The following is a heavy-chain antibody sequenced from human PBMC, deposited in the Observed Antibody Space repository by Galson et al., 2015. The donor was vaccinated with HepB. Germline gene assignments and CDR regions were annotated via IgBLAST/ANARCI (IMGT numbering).Heavy chain of an antibody. V-gene: IGHV1-18*04. D-gene: IGHD2-15*01. J-gene: IGHJ4*02. CDR3: ARATNPGGSWHLDY. Sequence: SVKVSCKASGYTFTSYGVSWVRQAPGQGLEWMGWISAYNGNTKYVQKFQGRVTMTTDTFTRTVYMELRSLRSDDTAVFYCARATNPGGSWHLDYWGQGTLVTVSS. CDR2: ISAYNGNT. CDR1: GYTFTSYG.